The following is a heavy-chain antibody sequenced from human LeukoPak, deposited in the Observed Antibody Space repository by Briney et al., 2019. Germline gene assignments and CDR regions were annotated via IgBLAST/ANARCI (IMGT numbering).Heavy chain of an antibody. CDR2: IFYSGGT. Sequence: SETLSLTCTVSGSSISPYSWSWIRQPPGKGLEWIGYIFYSGGTNSNPSLKSRVTISVATSKNEFYLELSSVTAADTAVYYCARDYHDTSGYNYVGGYYYMDVWGKGTTVTVSS. CDR1: GSSISPYS. V-gene: IGHV4-59*08. CDR3: ARDYHDTSGYNYVGGYYYMDV. J-gene: IGHJ6*03. D-gene: IGHD3-22*01.